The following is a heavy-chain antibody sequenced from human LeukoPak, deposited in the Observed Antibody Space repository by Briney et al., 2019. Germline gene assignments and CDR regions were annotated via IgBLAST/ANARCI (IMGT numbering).Heavy chain of an antibody. CDR1: GFTFSYYG. D-gene: IGHD5-18*01. Sequence: PGGSLRLSCAASGFTFSYYGFHWVRQAPGKGLEWVSAISGSGGSTYYADSVKGRFTISRDNSKNTLYLQMNSLRAEDTAVYYCAKDRGYSYGYTSDNYFDYWGQGTLVTVSS. CDR2: ISGSGGST. CDR3: AKDRGYSYGYTSDNYFDY. J-gene: IGHJ4*02. V-gene: IGHV3-23*01.